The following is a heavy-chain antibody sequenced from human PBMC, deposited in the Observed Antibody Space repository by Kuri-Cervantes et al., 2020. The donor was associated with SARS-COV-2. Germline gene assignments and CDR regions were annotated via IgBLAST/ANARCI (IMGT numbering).Heavy chain of an antibody. D-gene: IGHD3-3*01. Sequence: GGSLRLSCAAPGFTFSSYWMSWVRQAPGKGLVWVSSISSSSSYIYYANSVKGRFTISRDNAKNSLYLQMNGLRAEDTALYHCARDTQQAVFEDQYDPYYFDYWGQGTLVTVSS. J-gene: IGHJ4*02. CDR1: GFTFSSYW. CDR2: ISSSSSYI. V-gene: IGHV3-21*04. CDR3: ARDTQQAVFEDQYDPYYFDY.